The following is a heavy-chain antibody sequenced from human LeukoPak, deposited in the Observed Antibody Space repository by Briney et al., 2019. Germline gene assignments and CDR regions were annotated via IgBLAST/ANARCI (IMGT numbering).Heavy chain of an antibody. D-gene: IGHD2-15*01. J-gene: IGHJ3*02. V-gene: IGHV4-39*01. CDR3: VRHCCSSPSKRTFDI. CDR2: IPDGGST. Sequence: PSETLSLTCTVSGDSIRSSDYYWGCIRQSPGKGLEWIGTIPDGGSTYYNPSLKSRIIISVDTSRNQFSLQLSSVTAADTAVYYCVRHCCSSPSKRTFDIWGQGTLVAVSS. CDR1: GDSIRSSDYY.